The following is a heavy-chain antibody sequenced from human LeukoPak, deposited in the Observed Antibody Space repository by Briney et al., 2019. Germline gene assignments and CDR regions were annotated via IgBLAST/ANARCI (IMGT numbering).Heavy chain of an antibody. J-gene: IGHJ4*02. V-gene: IGHV4-39*07. CDR3: ARDRAFWGSYYFDY. CDR2: IFYSGST. Sequence: SETLSLTCTVSGGSISSSSRYWGWIRQPPVKGLEWTASIFYSGSTYYNPSLKSRVTISVDTSKTQFSLKLSSVTAADTAVYYCARDRAFWGSYYFDYWGQGTLVTVSS. D-gene: IGHD3-16*01. CDR1: GGSISSSSRY.